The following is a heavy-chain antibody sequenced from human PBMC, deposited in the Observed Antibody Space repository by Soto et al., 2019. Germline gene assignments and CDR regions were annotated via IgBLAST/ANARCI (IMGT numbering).Heavy chain of an antibody. V-gene: IGHV3-30*18. CDR2: LSYDGSFK. J-gene: IGHJ4*02. Sequence: QVQLVESGGGVVQPGRALRLSCAASGVIFSSYAMHWVRQAPGKGLEWVAVLSYDGSFKYYADSVKGRFTISRDNSKNALYLQMNSLRAEDTAVYYWAKGHWGVDNQLPHPTGYFDYWGQGTLVTVSS. CDR3: AKGHWGVDNQLPHPTGYFDY. CDR1: GVIFSSYA. D-gene: IGHD2-2*01.